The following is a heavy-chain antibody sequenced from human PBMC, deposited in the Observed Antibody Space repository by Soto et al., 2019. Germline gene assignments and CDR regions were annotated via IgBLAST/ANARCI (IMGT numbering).Heavy chain of an antibody. J-gene: IGHJ3*02. V-gene: IGHV4-31*03. CDR3: ARDDYDGSGSNACVI. CDR1: GDSISRGTYY. D-gene: IGHD3-10*01. Sequence: QVRLQESGPGLVKPSQTLSLTCTVSGDSISRGTYYWSWIRQHPGKGLEGIGHIYHSGSTYYNPSLRSRVTTXXDXAXXRRSLSLSSVTAADTAVDYCARDDYDGSGSNACVIWGQGTMVTVSS. CDR2: IYHSGST.